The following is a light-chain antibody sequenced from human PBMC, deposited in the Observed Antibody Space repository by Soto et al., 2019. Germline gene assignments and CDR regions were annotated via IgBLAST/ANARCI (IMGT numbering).Light chain of an antibody. Sequence: QSALTQPASVSGSPGQSITISCTGTSSDVGGYDYVSWYQQHPGKAPKLMIYEVSNRPSGVSIRFSGSRSGHTASLTISGLRAEDEADYYCSSYTSSDSLYVFGTGTKLTVL. J-gene: IGLJ1*01. CDR3: SSYTSSDSLYV. CDR1: SSDVGGYDY. V-gene: IGLV2-14*01. CDR2: EVS.